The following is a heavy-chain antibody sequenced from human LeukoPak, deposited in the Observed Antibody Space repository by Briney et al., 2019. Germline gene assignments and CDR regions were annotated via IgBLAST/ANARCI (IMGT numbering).Heavy chain of an antibody. D-gene: IGHD3-10*01. CDR2: ISI. V-gene: IGHV1-18*01. CDR3: TRDRFYGTGSHPEGGGMDV. Sequence: ASVKVSCNASGYTFSSFGITWVRQAPGQGLEWMGWISIDYAERPQGRVTMTTDSSTSTAYMDLRSLRSDDTAVYYCTRDRFYGTGSHPEGGGMDVWGQGTTVIVSS. J-gene: IGHJ6*02. CDR1: GYTFSSFG.